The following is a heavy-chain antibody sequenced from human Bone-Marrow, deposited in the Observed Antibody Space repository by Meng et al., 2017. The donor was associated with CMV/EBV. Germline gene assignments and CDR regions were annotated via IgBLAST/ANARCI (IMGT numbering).Heavy chain of an antibody. CDR2: MNPNSGNK. J-gene: IGHJ4*02. D-gene: IGHD6-19*01. CDR3: ASGEAGGSGWDY. CDR1: GVTFSSYA. Sequence: GESLKVSCKASGVTFSSYAISWVRQAPGQGLEWMGWMNPNSGNKGYAQKFQGRVTITRNTSISTAYMELSSLRSEDTAVYYCASGEAGGSGWDYWGQGTMVTVSS. V-gene: IGHV1-8*03.